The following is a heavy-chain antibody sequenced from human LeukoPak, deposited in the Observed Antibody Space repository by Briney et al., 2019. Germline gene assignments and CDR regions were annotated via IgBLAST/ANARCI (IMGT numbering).Heavy chain of an antibody. V-gene: IGHV1-46*01. CDR3: ARDQEGFDY. CDR1: GYTFTSNY. Sequence: ASVKVSCTASGYTFTSNYIHWVRQTPGQGLEWMGMIYPRDGSTSYAQKFQGRVTVTRDTSTSTVHMELSGLRSEDTAVYYCARDQEGFDYWGQGTLVTVSS. CDR2: IYPRDGST. J-gene: IGHJ4*02.